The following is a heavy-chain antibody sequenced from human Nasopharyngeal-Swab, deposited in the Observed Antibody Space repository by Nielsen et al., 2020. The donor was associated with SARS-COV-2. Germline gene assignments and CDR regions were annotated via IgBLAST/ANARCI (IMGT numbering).Heavy chain of an antibody. D-gene: IGHD2-2*01. V-gene: IGHV4-39*01. CDR2: IYYSGST. CDR3: ARRPNCSSTSCSYYYYMDV. Sequence: WIRQPPGKGLEWIGSIYYSGSTHYNPSLKSRVTISVDTSKNQFSLKLSSVTAADTAVYYCARRPNCSSTSCSYYYYMDVWGKGTTVTVSS. J-gene: IGHJ6*03.